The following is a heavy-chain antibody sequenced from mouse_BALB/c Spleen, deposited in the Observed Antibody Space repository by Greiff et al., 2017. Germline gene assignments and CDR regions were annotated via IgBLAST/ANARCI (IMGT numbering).Heavy chain of an antibody. CDR3: TRHFYYYGSSYSDY. V-gene: IGHV6-6*02. D-gene: IGHD1-1*01. J-gene: IGHJ2*01. Sequence: EVQLQESGGGLVQPGGSMKLSCVASGFTFSNYWMNWVRQSPEKGLEWVAEIRLKSNNYATHYAESVKGRFTISRDDSKSSVYLQMNNLRAEDTGIYYCTRHFYYYGSSYSDYWGQGTTLTVSS. CDR2: IRLKSNNYAT. CDR1: GFTFSNYW.